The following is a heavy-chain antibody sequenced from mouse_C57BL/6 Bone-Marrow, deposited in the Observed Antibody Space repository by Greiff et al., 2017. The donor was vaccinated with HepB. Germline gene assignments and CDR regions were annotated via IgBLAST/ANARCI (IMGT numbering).Heavy chain of an antibody. CDR1: GYTFTSYG. CDR3: ARGNLGFDY. D-gene: IGHD4-1*01. Sequence: VQLQQSGAELARPGASVKLSCKASGYTFTSYGISWVKQRTGQGLEWIGEIYPRSGNTYYNEKFKGKATLTADKSSSTAYMELRSLTSEDSAVYFCARGNLGFDYWGQGTTLTVSS. CDR2: IYPRSGNT. V-gene: IGHV1-81*01. J-gene: IGHJ2*01.